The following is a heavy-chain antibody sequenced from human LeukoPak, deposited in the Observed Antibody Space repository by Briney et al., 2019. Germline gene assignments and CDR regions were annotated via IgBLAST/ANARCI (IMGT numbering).Heavy chain of an antibody. Sequence: GGSLRLSCAASGFTFSSYEMNWVRQAPGKGLEWVSYISSSGSTIYYADSVKGRFTISRDNAKNSLYLQMNSLRAEDTAAYYCAREPEEYSSGWRPYYFDYWGQGTLVTVSS. V-gene: IGHV3-48*03. CDR2: ISSSGSTI. D-gene: IGHD6-19*01. CDR3: AREPEEYSSGWRPYYFDY. CDR1: GFTFSSYE. J-gene: IGHJ4*02.